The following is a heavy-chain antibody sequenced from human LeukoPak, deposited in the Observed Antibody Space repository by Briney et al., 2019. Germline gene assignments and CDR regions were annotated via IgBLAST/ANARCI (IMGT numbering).Heavy chain of an antibody. CDR2: IYTSGST. Sequence: KPSETLSLTCTVSGGSISSYYWSWLRQPAGQGREWIGRIYTSGSTNYNPSLKSRVTMSVDTSKNQFSLKLSSVTAADTAVYYCARAPMVRGVMSYFDYWGQGTLVTVSS. D-gene: IGHD3-10*01. V-gene: IGHV4-4*07. CDR3: ARAPMVRGVMSYFDY. CDR1: GGSISSYY. J-gene: IGHJ4*02.